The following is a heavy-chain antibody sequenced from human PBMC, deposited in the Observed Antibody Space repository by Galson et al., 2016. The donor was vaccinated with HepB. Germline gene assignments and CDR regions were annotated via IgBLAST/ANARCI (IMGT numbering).Heavy chain of an antibody. J-gene: IGHJ4*02. CDR2: MYVGPSIT. CDR3: SKALAGTFYFDN. Sequence: QSGAEVKKPGESLKISCKDSGYRFTNYWIGWVRQMPGKGLEWMGIMYVGPSITRYSPSFQGQVTMSADKTINTAYLQWSSLKPSDTAMYYCSKALAGTFYFDNWGQGTLVTVSS. CDR1: GYRFTNYW. V-gene: IGHV5-51*01. D-gene: IGHD2/OR15-2a*01.